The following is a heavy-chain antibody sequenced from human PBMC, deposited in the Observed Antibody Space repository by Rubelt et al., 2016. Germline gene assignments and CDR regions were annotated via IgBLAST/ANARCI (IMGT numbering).Heavy chain of an antibody. Sequence: QVQLVQSGAEVKKPGASVKVSCKASGYTFTSYGISWVRQAPGQGLEWMGWISAYNGNTNYAQKIQGRVTMTTDTSTSTADMELRSLRSDDTAVYYCARDVGGNSVLYYFDYWGQGTLVTVSS. CDR1: GYTFTSYG. D-gene: IGHD4-23*01. J-gene: IGHJ4*02. CDR3: ARDVGGNSVLYYFDY. CDR2: ISAYNGNT. V-gene: IGHV1-18*01.